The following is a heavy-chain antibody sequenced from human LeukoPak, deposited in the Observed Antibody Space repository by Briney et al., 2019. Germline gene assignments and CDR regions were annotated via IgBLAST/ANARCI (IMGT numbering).Heavy chain of an antibody. Sequence: SETLSLTCTVSGGSISSGGYYWSWIRQHPGKGLEWTGYIYYSGSTYYNPSLKSRVTISVDTSKNQFSLKLSSVTAADTAVYYCARVNYDSSGYYDYWGQGTLVTVSS. CDR1: GGSISSGGYY. J-gene: IGHJ4*02. V-gene: IGHV4-31*03. CDR3: ARVNYDSSGYYDY. D-gene: IGHD3-22*01. CDR2: IYYSGST.